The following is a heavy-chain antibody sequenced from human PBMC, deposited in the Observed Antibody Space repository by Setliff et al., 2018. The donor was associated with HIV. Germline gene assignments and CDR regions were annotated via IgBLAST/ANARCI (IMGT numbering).Heavy chain of an antibody. CDR1: GGSISSYY. CDR2: IYQSGST. V-gene: IGHV4-59*12. J-gene: IGHJ6*03. Sequence: KASETLSLTCTVSGGSISSYYWSWIRQPPGKGLEWIGTIYQSGSTYYNPSLKSRVTISVDTSKNQFSLKLISVTAADTAVYYCARDRSHPPYYMDVWGKGTTVTVSS. CDR3: ARDRSHPPYYMDV.